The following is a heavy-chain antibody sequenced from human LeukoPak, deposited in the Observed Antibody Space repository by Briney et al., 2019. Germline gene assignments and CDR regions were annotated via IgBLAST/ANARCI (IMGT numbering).Heavy chain of an antibody. D-gene: IGHD4-23*01. Sequence: GESLKISCKGSGYSFTSYWIGWVRQLPGKGLEWMGIIYPGDSDTRYSPSFQGQVTISADKSISTAYLQWSSLKASDTAMYYCATLVYYGGKPYYFDYWGQGTLVTVSS. V-gene: IGHV5-51*01. CDR2: IYPGDSDT. CDR3: ATLVYYGGKPYYFDY. CDR1: GYSFTSYW. J-gene: IGHJ4*02.